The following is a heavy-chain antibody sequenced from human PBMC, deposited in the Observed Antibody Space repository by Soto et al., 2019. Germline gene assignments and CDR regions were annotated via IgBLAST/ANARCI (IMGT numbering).Heavy chain of an antibody. CDR2: LSYDGNNK. CDR1: GFIFSINA. V-gene: IGHV3-30-3*01. Sequence: GGSLRLSCAASGFIFSINAMHWVRQAPGKGLEWVAVLSYDGNNKYYADSVKGRFTISRDESKDTLYLQMNSLRPEDTAVYYCAREGRIAVAGNYFYGMDVWGQGTTVTVSS. CDR3: AREGRIAVAGNYFYGMDV. D-gene: IGHD6-19*01. J-gene: IGHJ6*02.